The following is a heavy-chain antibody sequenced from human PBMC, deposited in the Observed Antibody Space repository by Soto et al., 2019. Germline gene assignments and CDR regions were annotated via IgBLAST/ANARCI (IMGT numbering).Heavy chain of an antibody. V-gene: IGHV3-33*01. D-gene: IGHD3-10*01. J-gene: IGHJ5*02. CDR1: GFTFSSYG. Sequence: QVQLGESGGGVVRPGRSLRLSCAASGFTFSSYGMHWVRQAPGKGLEWVAIIWYDGSNKYYADSVKGRFTISRDNSKNTLYLQMNSLRAEDTAVYYCARDSLPFAEYKNWFDPWGQGTLVTVSS. CDR2: IWYDGSNK. CDR3: ARDSLPFAEYKNWFDP.